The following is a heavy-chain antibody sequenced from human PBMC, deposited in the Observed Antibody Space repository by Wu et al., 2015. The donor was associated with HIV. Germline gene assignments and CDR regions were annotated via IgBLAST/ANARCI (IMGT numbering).Heavy chain of an antibody. J-gene: IGHJ4*02. D-gene: IGHD2-2*01. CDR3: ARGLGYCSSTSCRFDY. CDR2: IIPIFGTA. CDR1: GYTLSDYY. Sequence: VQLVQSGAEVKKPGASVSVSCKASGYTLSDYYIHWVRQAPGQGLEWMGGIIPIFGTANYAQKFQGRVTITADESTSTAYMELSSLRSEDTAVYYCARGLGYCSSTSCRFDYWGQGTLVTVSS. V-gene: IGHV1-69*01.